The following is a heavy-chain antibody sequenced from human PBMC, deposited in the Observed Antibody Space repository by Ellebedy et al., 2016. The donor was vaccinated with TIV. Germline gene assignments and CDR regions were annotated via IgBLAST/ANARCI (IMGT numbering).Heavy chain of an antibody. CDR2: IKQDGSET. D-gene: IGHD3-3*01. CDR3: TREHWSSLPS. V-gene: IGHV3-7*01. Sequence: GESLKISCAASGFTFSNYWMSWVRQAPGKGLEWVANIKQDGSETYYVDSVKGRFTISRDNAKNSLYLQMNSLGADDTAVYYCTREHWSSLPSWGQGTLVTVSS. CDR1: GFTFSNYW. J-gene: IGHJ5*02.